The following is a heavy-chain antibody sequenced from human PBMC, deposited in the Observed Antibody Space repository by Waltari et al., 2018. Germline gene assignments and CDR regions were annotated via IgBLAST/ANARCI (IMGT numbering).Heavy chain of an antibody. D-gene: IGHD3-10*01. CDR1: GFPFDDYA. CDR3: AKSMVQGVTGGFVYFDY. CDR2: ISWNSGSI. Sequence: EVQLVESGGGLVQPGRSLRLSCAASGFPFDDYAMPWVRTAPGKGLEWVSGISWNSGSIGYADSVKGRFTISRDNAKNSLYLQMNSLRAEDMALYYCAKSMVQGVTGGFVYFDYWGQGTLVTVSS. J-gene: IGHJ4*02. V-gene: IGHV3-9*03.